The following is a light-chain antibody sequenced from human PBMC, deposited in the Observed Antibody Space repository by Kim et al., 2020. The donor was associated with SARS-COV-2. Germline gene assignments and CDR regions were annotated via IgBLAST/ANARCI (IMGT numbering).Light chain of an antibody. Sequence: VSPGQTASITCSGDKLGHKYTSWYQQKPGQSPVLVMYQDTKRPSGIPERFSGSNSGNTATLIISGTQAMDGADYYCQAWDSSTAVVFGGGTQLTVL. CDR3: QAWDSSTAVV. V-gene: IGLV3-1*01. CDR2: QDT. CDR1: KLGHKY. J-gene: IGLJ2*01.